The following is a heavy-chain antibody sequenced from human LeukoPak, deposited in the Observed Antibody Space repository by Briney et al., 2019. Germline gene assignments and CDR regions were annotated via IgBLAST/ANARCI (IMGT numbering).Heavy chain of an antibody. CDR3: ASQIAVGSYFDY. CDR1: GFTFSSYG. V-gene: IGHV3-30*19. J-gene: IGHJ4*02. Sequence: GGSLRLSCAASGFTFSSYGMHWVRQAPGKGLEWVAVISYDGSNKYYADSVKGRFTISRDNSKNTLYLQMNSLRAEDTAVYYCASQIAVGSYFDYWGQGTLVTVSS. D-gene: IGHD6-19*01. CDR2: ISYDGSNK.